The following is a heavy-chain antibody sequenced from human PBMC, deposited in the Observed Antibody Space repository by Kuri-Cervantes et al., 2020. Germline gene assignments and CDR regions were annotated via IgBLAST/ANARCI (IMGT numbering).Heavy chain of an antibody. J-gene: IGHJ2*01. CDR3: ARETTHPMTTVTTKVGYWYLDL. CDR2: IIPIFGTA. CDR1: GGTFSSYA. D-gene: IGHD4-17*01. V-gene: IGHV1-69*13. Sequence: SVKVSCKASGGTFSSYAISWVRQAPRQGLEWMGGIIPIFGTANYAQKFQGRVTITADESTSTAYMELSSLRSEDTAVYYCARETTHPMTTVTTKVGYWYLDLWGRGTLVTVSS.